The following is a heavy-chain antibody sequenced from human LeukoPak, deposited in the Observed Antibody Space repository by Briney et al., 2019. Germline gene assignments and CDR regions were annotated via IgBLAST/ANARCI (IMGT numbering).Heavy chain of an antibody. Sequence: PGGSVRLSCAASGFMFYSFGMHWVRQAPGKGLEWITAIQYDGSKAYYADSVKGGFTNSRDQSKNTLDLQMSSLIAEDTAIYYCARDSCSSPSGFGLWGQGALVTVSS. CDR1: GFMFYSFG. J-gene: IGHJ4*02. CDR2: IQYDGSKA. CDR3: ARDSCSSPSGFGL. V-gene: IGHV3-33*05. D-gene: IGHD2-2*01.